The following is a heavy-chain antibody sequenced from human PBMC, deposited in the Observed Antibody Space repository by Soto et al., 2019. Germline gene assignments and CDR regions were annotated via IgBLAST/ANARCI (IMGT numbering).Heavy chain of an antibody. J-gene: IGHJ4*02. CDR1: GYTFTGYY. V-gene: IGHV1-2*02. Sequence: QVQLVQAGAEVMKPGASVKVSRKASGYTFTGYYMHWVRQDPGQGLEWMGWINPNSGGTYYAQKFRGVVSITRYAAISTAYMELSRLRAGDTAVYYCARGAGVGIRLDYWGQGSLMTVSS. CDR3: ARGAGVGIRLDY. D-gene: IGHD2-21*01. CDR2: INPNSGGT.